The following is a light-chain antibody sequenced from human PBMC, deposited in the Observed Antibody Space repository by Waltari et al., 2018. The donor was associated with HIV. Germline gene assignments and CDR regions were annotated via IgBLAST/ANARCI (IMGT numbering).Light chain of an antibody. CDR1: SSNIGNNF. CDR3: ATWDRSLSRVI. Sequence: QSVLTQPPSVSAAPRPKVTISCSGTSSNIGNNFVSWYQQLPGTAPKLLIYDNNKRPSGIPDRFSGSKSGTSATLGITGLQTGDEADYFCATWDRSLSRVIFGGGTRLTVL. V-gene: IGLV1-51*01. CDR2: DNN. J-gene: IGLJ2*01.